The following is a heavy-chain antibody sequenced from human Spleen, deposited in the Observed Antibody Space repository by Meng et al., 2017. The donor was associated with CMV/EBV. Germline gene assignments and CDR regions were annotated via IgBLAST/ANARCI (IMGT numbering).Heavy chain of an antibody. CDR3: ARESGGGGNFDY. J-gene: IGHJ4*02. CDR1: RGFISSSSYY. CDR2: ISYSGTT. V-gene: IGHV4-39*07. Sequence: QGAGPGLVKPSGTLSLTGTVCRGFISSSSYYWGWIRQPPGKGLEWIGSISYSGTTYYNPSLKSRVTISVDMSKNQFSLKLSSVTAADTAVYYCARESGGGGNFDYWGQGTLVTVSS. D-gene: IGHD3-16*01.